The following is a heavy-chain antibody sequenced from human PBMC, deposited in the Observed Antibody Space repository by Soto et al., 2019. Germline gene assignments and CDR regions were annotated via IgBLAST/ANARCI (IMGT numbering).Heavy chain of an antibody. CDR3: AKMSGSPLAFLDY. V-gene: IGHV3-30*18. D-gene: IGHD1-26*01. J-gene: IGHJ4*02. CDR2: ISYDGSNK. CDR1: GFTFSSYG. Sequence: GGSLRLSCAASGFTFSSYGMHWVRQAPGKGLEWVAVISYDGSNKYYADSVKGRFTISRDNSKNTLYLQMNSLRAEDTAVYYCAKMSGSPLAFLDYWGQGTLVTVSS.